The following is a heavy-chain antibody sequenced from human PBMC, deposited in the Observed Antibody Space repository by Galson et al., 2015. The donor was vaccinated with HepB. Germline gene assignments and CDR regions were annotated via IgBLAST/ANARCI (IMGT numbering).Heavy chain of an antibody. CDR1: GFTFSSYG. CDR3: AKDPDGSGSYYKKPTLYYYYGMDV. CDR2: ISYDGSNK. D-gene: IGHD3-10*01. Sequence: SLRLSCAASGFTFSSYGMHWVRQAPGKGLEWVAVISYDGSNKYYADSVKGRFTISRDNSKNTLYLQMNSLRAEDTAVYYCAKDPDGSGSYYKKPTLYYYYGMDVWGQGTTVTVSS. V-gene: IGHV3-30*18. J-gene: IGHJ6*02.